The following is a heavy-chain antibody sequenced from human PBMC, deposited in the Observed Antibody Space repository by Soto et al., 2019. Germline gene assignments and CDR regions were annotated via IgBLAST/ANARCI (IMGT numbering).Heavy chain of an antibody. V-gene: IGHV4-30-4*02. J-gene: IGHJ6*02. D-gene: IGHD3-10*01. Sequence: LSLTCTVSGGSISSGDYYWSWIRQPPGKGLEWIGYIYYSGSTYYNPSLKSRVTISVDTSKNQFSLKLSSVTAADTAVYYCARAYYYGSGSPEPYYYYYYGMDVWGQGTTVTVSS. CDR2: IYYSGST. CDR1: GGSISSGDYY. CDR3: ARAYYYGSGSPEPYYYYYYGMDV.